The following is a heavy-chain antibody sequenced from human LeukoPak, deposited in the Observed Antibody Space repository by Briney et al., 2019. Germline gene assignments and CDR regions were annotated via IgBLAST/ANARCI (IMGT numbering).Heavy chain of an antibody. D-gene: IGHD3-16*01. CDR2: IYYSGST. CDR1: GGSISSSSYY. Sequence: SETLSLTCTVSGGSISSSSYYWGWIRQPPGEGLEWIGSIYYSGSTYYNPSLKSRVTISVDTSKNQFSLKLSSVTAADTAVYSCASRGYYFDYWGQGTLVTVSS. V-gene: IGHV4-39*01. J-gene: IGHJ4*02. CDR3: ASRGYYFDY.